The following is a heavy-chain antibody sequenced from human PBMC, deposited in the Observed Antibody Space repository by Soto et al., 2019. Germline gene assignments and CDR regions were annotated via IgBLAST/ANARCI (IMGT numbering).Heavy chain of an antibody. D-gene: IGHD2-15*01. CDR1: GYTFTNYG. V-gene: IGHV1-18*01. CDR2: ISAYNGNT. CDR3: ARARRDQLLLNNWFDP. J-gene: IGHJ5*02. Sequence: QVQLVQSGAEVKKPGASVKVSCKASGYTFTNYGISWVRQAPGQGLEWMGWISAYNGNTKYAQKLQGRITMTTDTSTSTADMELRSLRSYDTAVYYCARARRDQLLLNNWFDPWGQGHLVTVSS.